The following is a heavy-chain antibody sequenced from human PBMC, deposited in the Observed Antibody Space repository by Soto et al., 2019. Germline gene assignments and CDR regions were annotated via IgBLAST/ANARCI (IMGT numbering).Heavy chain of an antibody. Sequence: GGSLRLSFAASGFTFSSYAMSWVRQAPGKGLEWVSAISGSGGSTYYADSVKGRFTISRDNSKNTLYLQMNSLRAEDTAVYYCAKDGSGRRDFWRGYSHYLDYGGQGTLVTVSS. J-gene: IGHJ4*02. V-gene: IGHV3-23*01. CDR1: GFTFSSYA. CDR2: ISGSGGST. CDR3: AKDGSGRRDFWRGYSHYLDY. D-gene: IGHD3-3*01.